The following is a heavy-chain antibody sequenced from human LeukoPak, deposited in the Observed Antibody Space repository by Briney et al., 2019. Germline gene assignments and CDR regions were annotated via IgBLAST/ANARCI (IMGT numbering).Heavy chain of an antibody. CDR3: ARGDGILYAFDI. D-gene: IGHD1-14*01. CDR1: GGSISSGGYS. J-gene: IGHJ3*02. V-gene: IGHV4-61*08. Sequence: SETLSLTCAVSGGSISSGGYSWSWIRQPPGKGLEWIGYIYYSGSTNYNPSLKSRVTISVDTSKNQFSLKLSSVTAADTAVYYCARGDGILYAFDIWGQGTMVTVSS. CDR2: IYYSGST.